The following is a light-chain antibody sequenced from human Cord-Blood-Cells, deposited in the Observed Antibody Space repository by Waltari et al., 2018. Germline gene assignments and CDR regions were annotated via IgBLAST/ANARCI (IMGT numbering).Light chain of an antibody. CDR3: AAWDDSLSGV. V-gene: IGLV1-47*01. CDR1: SSNIGSHY. CDR2: RNN. Sequence: QSVLTQPPSASGTPGQRVTIPCSGSSSNIGSHYVYWYQQLPGTAPKLLIYRNNQRPSGVPDRFSGSKSGTSASLAISGLRSEDEADYYCAAWDDSLSGVFGGGTKLTVL. J-gene: IGLJ3*02.